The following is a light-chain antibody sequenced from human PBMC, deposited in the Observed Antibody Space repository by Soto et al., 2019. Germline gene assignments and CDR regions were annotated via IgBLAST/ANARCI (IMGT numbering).Light chain of an antibody. CDR2: EVS. Sequence: QSALTQPASVSGSPGQSITISCTGTSSDVGGYNYVSWYQQHPGKAPKLMIYEVSNRPSGVSNRFSGSKSGNTASLTISGLQAGDEADYYCSSYTSSNTHVFGGGTKLTVL. V-gene: IGLV2-14*01. CDR1: SSDVGGYNY. CDR3: SSYTSSNTHV. J-gene: IGLJ3*02.